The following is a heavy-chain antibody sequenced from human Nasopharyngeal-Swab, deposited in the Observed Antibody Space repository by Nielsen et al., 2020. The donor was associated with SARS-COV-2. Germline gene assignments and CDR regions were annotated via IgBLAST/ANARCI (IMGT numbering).Heavy chain of an antibody. CDR1: AFTFSYFW. CDR2: VDYGGSTT. Sequence: GGSLRLSCASSAFTFSYFWMHWVRQTPGQGLVWVARVDYGGSTTNYADSVKGRFTISRDNAKSTLYLQMNSLGAEDTAVYYCARGACRDGYNYLIDYCGQGTLVTVSS. CDR3: ARGACRDGYNYLIDY. D-gene: IGHD5-24*01. J-gene: IGHJ4*02. V-gene: IGHV3-74*01.